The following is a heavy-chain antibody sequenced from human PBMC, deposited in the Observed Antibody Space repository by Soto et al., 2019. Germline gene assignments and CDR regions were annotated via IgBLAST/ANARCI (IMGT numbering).Heavy chain of an antibody. CDR3: ARWDCGGNSGYFQH. CDR2: ISSSGSTI. D-gene: IGHD4-17*01. Sequence: QVQLVESGGGLVKPGGSLRLSCAASGFTFSDYYMSWIRQAPGKGLEWVSYISSSGSTIYYADSVKGRFTISRDNANTSQYLQMNSRRAEGTAVYYCARWDCGGNSGYFQHWGQGTLVTV. V-gene: IGHV3-11*01. J-gene: IGHJ1*01. CDR1: GFTFSDYY.